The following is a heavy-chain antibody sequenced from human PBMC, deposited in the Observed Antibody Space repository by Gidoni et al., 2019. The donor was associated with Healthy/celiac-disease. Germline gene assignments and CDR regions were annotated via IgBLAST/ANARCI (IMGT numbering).Heavy chain of an antibody. CDR2: ISAYNGNT. J-gene: IGHJ6*02. D-gene: IGHD4-4*01. V-gene: IGHV1-18*04. Sequence: QVQLVQSGAEVKKPGASVKVSCKASGYTFTSYVISWVRQAPGHGLEWMGWISAYNGNTNYAQKLQGRVTMTTDTSTSTAYMELRSLRSDDTAVYYCARAGRGTTVTTGHYYGMDVWGQGTTVTVSS. CDR1: GYTFTSYV. CDR3: ARAGRGTTVTTGHYYGMDV.